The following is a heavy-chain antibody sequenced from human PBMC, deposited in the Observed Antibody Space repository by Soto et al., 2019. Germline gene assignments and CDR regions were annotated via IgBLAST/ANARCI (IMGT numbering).Heavy chain of an antibody. V-gene: IGHV1-69*13. D-gene: IGHD5-12*01. CDR2: IIPIFGTA. J-gene: IGHJ4*02. Sequence: ASVKVSCKASGGTFSSYAISWVRQAPGQGLEWMGGIIPIFGTANYAQKFQGRVTITADESTSTAYMELSSLRSEDTAVYYCASTQRGYSGYDHPYFDYWGQGTLVTVSS. CDR1: GGTFSSYA. CDR3: ASTQRGYSGYDHPYFDY.